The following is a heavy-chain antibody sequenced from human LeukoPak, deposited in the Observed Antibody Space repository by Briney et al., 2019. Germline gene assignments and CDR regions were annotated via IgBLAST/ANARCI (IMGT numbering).Heavy chain of an antibody. CDR3: AGTDSSSPDVAWFGP. D-gene: IGHD6-6*01. CDR1: GGSISSYY. CDR2: IYTSGST. V-gene: IGHV4-4*09. Sequence: KPSETLSLTCTVSGGSISSYYWSWIRQPPGKGLEWIGYIYTSGSTNYNPSLKSRVTISVDTSKNQFSLKLSSVTAADTAVYYCAGTDSSSPDVAWFGPWGQGTLVTVSS. J-gene: IGHJ5*02.